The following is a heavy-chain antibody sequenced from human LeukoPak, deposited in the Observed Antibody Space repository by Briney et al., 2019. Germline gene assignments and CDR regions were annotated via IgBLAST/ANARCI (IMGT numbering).Heavy chain of an antibody. Sequence: PSETLSLTCSVSGGSVSSGISYWSWIRQPPGEGLEWIAYISDSGGSDYNPSLRGRVTISLDTSKNQFSLRLTSVTADDTAVYYCARDLLMEWPIGGYWGQGTLVTVSS. J-gene: IGHJ4*02. CDR1: GGSVSSGISY. D-gene: IGHD3-3*01. CDR2: ISDSGGS. V-gene: IGHV4-61*01. CDR3: ARDLLMEWPIGGY.